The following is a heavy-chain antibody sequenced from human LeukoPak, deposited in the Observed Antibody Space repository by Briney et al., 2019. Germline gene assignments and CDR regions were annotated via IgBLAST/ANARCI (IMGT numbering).Heavy chain of an antibody. CDR1: GFTISDYW. D-gene: IGHD3-3*01. CDR3: GRDRLIGGLDP. Sequence: HPGGSLRLSCAGSGFTISDYWMTWVRQAPGKGLEWVANIKQDGSEKYYVDSVKGRFTISRDNAKNSLYLQMNSLRAADTAVYYCGRDRLIGGLDPWGQGTLVTVSS. J-gene: IGHJ5*02. CDR2: IKQDGSEK. V-gene: IGHV3-7*01.